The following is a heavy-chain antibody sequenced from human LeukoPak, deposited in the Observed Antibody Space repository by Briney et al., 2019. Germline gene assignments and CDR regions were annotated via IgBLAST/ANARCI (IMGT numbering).Heavy chain of an antibody. CDR1: GYTFTSYG. CDR2: LSAYNGNT. V-gene: IGHV1-18*01. J-gene: IGHJ6*02. D-gene: IGHD4-17*01. Sequence: ASVKVSCKASGYTFTSYGISWVRQAPGQGLEWMGWLSAYNGNTNYAQKLQGRVTMTTDTSTSTAYMELRSLRSDDTAVYYCARERRETTVINYYYYGMDVWGQGTTVTVSS. CDR3: ARERRETTVINYYYYGMDV.